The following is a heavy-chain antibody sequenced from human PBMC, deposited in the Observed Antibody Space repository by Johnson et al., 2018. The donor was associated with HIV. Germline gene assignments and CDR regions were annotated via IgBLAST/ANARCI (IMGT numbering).Heavy chain of an antibody. CDR2: LGTAGDT. D-gene: IGHD6-6*01. J-gene: IGHJ3*02. CDR3: AREVGSWYSSSSGAFDI. CDR1: GFTFSSYD. V-gene: IGHV3-13*01. Sequence: VQLVESGGGLVQPGGSLRLSCAASGFTFSSYDMHWVRQATGKGLEWVSALGTAGDTSSPGSVKGRFTISRENAKNSLYLQMNSLRAGDTAVYYCAREVGSWYSSSSGAFDIWGQGTMVTVSS.